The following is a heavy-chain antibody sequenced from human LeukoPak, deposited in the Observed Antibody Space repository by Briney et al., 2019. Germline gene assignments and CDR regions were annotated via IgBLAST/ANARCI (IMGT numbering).Heavy chain of an antibody. D-gene: IGHD1-1*01. CDR3: ARCSRGTSVGMDV. CDR2: IYYGGST. Sequence: PSETLSLTCTVSGGSISSSSYFWVWIRQPPGKGLEWIGSIYYGGSTYYNPSLKSRVAISVDTSKNQFSLELSSVTAADTAVYYCARCSRGTSVGMDVWGQGTTVTVSS. CDR1: GGSISSSSYF. J-gene: IGHJ6*02. V-gene: IGHV4-39*01.